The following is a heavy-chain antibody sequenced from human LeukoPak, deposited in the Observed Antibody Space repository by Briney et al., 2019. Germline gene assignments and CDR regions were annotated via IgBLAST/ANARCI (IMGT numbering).Heavy chain of an antibody. Sequence: PGRSLRLSCAASGFTFDDYAMHWVRQAPGKGLEGVSGISWNSGSIGYADSVKGRFTISRDNAKNSLYLQMNSLRAEDTALYYCAKDPSSSWYYFDYWGQGTLVTVSS. V-gene: IGHV3-9*01. CDR2: ISWNSGSI. CDR3: AKDPSSSWYYFDY. D-gene: IGHD6-13*01. CDR1: GFTFDDYA. J-gene: IGHJ4*02.